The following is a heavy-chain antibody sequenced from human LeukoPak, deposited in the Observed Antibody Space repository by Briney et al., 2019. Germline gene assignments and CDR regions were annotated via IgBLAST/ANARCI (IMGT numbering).Heavy chain of an antibody. D-gene: IGHD3-3*01. CDR2: IYYSGST. CDR3: AGQATIFGVVGQNWFDP. CDR1: GGSISSSSYY. J-gene: IGHJ5*02. Sequence: SETLSLTCTVSGGSISSSSYYWGWIRQPPGKGLEWIGSIYYSGSTYYNPSLKSRVTISVDTSKNQFSLKLSSVTAADTAVYYCAGQATIFGVVGQNWFDPWGQGTLVTVSS. V-gene: IGHV4-39*01.